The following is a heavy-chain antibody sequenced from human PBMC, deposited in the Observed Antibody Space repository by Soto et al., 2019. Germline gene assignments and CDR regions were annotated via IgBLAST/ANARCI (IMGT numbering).Heavy chain of an antibody. CDR3: ARGLYDSLYYFDY. J-gene: IGHJ4*02. CDR2: ISSSSSYT. D-gene: IGHD2-8*01. CDR1: GFTFSDYY. Sequence: GSLRLSCAASGFTFSDYYVSWIRQAPGKGLEWVSYISSSSSYTNYADSVKGRFTISRDNAKNSLYLQMNSLRAEDTAVYYCARGLYDSLYYFDYWGQGTLVTASS. V-gene: IGHV3-11*06.